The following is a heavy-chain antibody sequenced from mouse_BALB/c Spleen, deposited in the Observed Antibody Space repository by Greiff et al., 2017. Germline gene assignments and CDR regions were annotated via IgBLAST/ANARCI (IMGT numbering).Heavy chain of an antibody. J-gene: IGHJ2*01. D-gene: IGHD4-1*01. CDR2: INPSNGGT. V-gene: IGHV1S81*02. CDR3: TRGWDGYFDY. CDR1: GYTFTSYY. Sequence: VQLQQSGAELVKPGASVKLSCKASGYTFTSYYMYWVKQRPGQGLEWIGEINPSNGGTNFNEKFKSKATLTVDKSSSTAYMQLSSLTSEDSAVYYCTRGWDGYFDYWGQGTTLTVSS.